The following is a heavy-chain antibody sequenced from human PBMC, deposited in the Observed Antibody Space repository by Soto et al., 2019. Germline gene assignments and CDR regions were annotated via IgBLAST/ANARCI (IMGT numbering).Heavy chain of an antibody. CDR3: ARKSSSGWPLDY. CDR2: IIPIFGTA. J-gene: IGHJ4*02. V-gene: IGHV1-69*13. CDR1: GGTFSSYA. D-gene: IGHD6-19*01. Sequence: SVKVSCKASGGTFSSYAISWVRQAPGQGLEWMGGIIPIFGTANYAQKFQGRVTITADESTSTAYMELSSLKASDTAMYYCARKSSSGWPLDYWGQGTLVTVSS.